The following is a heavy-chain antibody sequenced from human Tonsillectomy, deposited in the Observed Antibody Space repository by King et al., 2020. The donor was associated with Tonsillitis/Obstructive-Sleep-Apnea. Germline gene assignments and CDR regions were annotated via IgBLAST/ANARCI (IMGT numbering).Heavy chain of an antibody. CDR3: ARMTVATIPGDY. D-gene: IGHD5-12*01. Sequence: VQLVESGGGLVKPGGSLRLSCAASGFTFSDYYMSWIRQAPGKGLEWVSYISSSSSYTNYADSVKGRFTISRDNAKNSLYLQMNSLRAEDPAVYYCARMTVATIPGDYWGQGTLVTVSS. J-gene: IGHJ4*02. CDR1: GFTFSDYY. CDR2: ISSSSSYT. V-gene: IGHV3-11*05.